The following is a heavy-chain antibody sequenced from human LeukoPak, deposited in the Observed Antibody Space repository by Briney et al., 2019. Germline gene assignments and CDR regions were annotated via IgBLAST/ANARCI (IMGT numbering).Heavy chain of an antibody. V-gene: IGHV3-30*18. Sequence: PGGSLRLSCAASGFTFSNCGMHWVRQAPGKGLEWVGVITYDGETRYFEDSVKGRFTISGDTSKSTLYLQMNSLGAEDTAVYYCVKEQGSGYYRTADYWGQGTLVTVSS. CDR3: VKEQGSGYYRTADY. J-gene: IGHJ4*02. D-gene: IGHD3-10*01. CDR2: ITYDGETR. CDR1: GFTFSNCG.